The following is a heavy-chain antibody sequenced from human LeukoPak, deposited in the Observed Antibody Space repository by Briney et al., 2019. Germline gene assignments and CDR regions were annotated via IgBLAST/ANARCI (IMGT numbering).Heavy chain of an antibody. J-gene: IGHJ4*02. CDR2: IIPILGIA. D-gene: IGHD1-26*01. V-gene: IGHV1-69*04. Sequence: AVKVSCKASGCSFSSYTISWVRQAPAQGLEWMGRIIPILGIANYAQKFQGRVTITTDKSTSKAYMELSSLRSEDTAVYYCARDRVSGNPYSFDYRGQGTLVTVSS. CDR1: GCSFSSYT. CDR3: ARDRVSGNPYSFDY.